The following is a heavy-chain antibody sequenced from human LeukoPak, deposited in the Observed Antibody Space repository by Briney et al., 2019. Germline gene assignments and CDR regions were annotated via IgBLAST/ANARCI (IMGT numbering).Heavy chain of an antibody. CDR1: GGSISSYY. J-gene: IGHJ5*02. CDR2: IYYSGST. CDR3: ARRVAAAGKGGWFDP. D-gene: IGHD6-13*01. V-gene: IGHV4-59*01. Sequence: SETLSLTCTVSGGSISSYYWSWIRQPPGKGLEWIGYIYYSGSTNYNPSLKSRVTISVDTSKNQFSLKLSSVTAAGTAVYYCARRVAAAGKGGWFDPWGQGTLVTVSS.